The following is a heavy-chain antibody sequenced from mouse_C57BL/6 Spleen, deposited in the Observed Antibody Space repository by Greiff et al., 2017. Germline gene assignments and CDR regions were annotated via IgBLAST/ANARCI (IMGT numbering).Heavy chain of an antibody. Sequence: VQLVESGAELAKPGASVKLSCKASGYTFTSYWMHWVKQRPGQGLEWIGYINPSSGYTKYNQKFKDKATLTAYKSSSTAYMQLSSLTYEDSAVYYCARDSSGPHWYFDVWGTGATVTVSS. V-gene: IGHV1-7*01. J-gene: IGHJ1*03. CDR2: INPSSGYT. CDR1: GYTFTSYW. D-gene: IGHD3-2*02. CDR3: ARDSSGPHWYFDV.